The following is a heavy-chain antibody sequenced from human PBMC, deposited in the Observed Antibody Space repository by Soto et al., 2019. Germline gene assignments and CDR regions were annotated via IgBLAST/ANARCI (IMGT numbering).Heavy chain of an antibody. Sequence: SVKVSCKASGYTFTSYDPHWVRQALGQGLEWMGGIIPIFGTANYAQKFQGRVTITADESTSTAYMELSSLRSEDTAVYYCSSCEGYLDWLLFVDRGDYYCGMDIWG. J-gene: IGHJ6*02. V-gene: IGHV1-69*13. D-gene: IGHD3-9*01. CDR3: SSCEGYLDWLLFVDRGDYYCGMDI. CDR1: GYTFTSYD. CDR2: IIPIFGTA.